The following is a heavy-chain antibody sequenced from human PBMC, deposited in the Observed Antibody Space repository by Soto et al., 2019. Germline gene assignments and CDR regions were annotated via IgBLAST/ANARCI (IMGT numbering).Heavy chain of an antibody. Sequence: PGGSLRLSCAASGFAFSTYSMNWVRQAPGKGPEWVSFIRSNNNAIYYADSVKGRFTISRDNAKNSLFLQMNSLRDEDTAVYYCARGGQQLADAFDIWGRGTMVTVSS. CDR2: IRSNNNAI. D-gene: IGHD6-13*01. CDR3: ARGGQQLADAFDI. V-gene: IGHV3-48*02. J-gene: IGHJ3*02. CDR1: GFAFSTYS.